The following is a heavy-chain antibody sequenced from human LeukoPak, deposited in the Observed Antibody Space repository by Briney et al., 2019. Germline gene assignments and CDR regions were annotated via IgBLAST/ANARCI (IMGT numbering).Heavy chain of an antibody. CDR3: ASIAARRYFDY. CDR2: IYSGGST. Sequence: GGSLRLSCAASGFTFSSYGMHWVRQAPGKGLEWVSVIYSGGSTYYADSVKGRFTISRDNSKNTLYLQMNSLRAEDTAVYYCASIAARRYFDYWGQGTLVTVSS. CDR1: GFTFSSYG. V-gene: IGHV3-NL1*01. J-gene: IGHJ4*02. D-gene: IGHD6-6*01.